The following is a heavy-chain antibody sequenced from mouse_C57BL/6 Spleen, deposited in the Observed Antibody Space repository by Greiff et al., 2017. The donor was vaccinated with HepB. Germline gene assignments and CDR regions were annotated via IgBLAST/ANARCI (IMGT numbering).Heavy chain of an antibody. CDR3: ARGNLDV. J-gene: IGHJ1*03. V-gene: IGHV1-69*01. Sequence: QVQLKQPGAELVMPGASVKLSCKASGYTFTSYWMHWVKQRPGQGLEWIGEIDPSDSYTNYNQKFKGKSTLTVDKSSSTAYMQLSSLTSEDSAVYYCARGNLDVWGTGTTVTVSS. CDR2: IDPSDSYT. CDR1: GYTFTSYW.